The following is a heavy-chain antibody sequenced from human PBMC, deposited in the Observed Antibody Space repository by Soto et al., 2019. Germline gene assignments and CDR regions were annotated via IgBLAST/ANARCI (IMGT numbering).Heavy chain of an antibody. V-gene: IGHV4-59*08. CDR3: ARGRQLVFGYYYYYMDV. D-gene: IGHD6-6*01. CDR1: GGSISSYY. J-gene: IGHJ6*03. Sequence: QVQLQESGPGLVKPSETLSLTCTVSGGSISSYYWSWIRQPPGKGLEWIGSIYYSGSTKYNPSLKRRVTISVDTSKNQFFLNLSSVTDSDKAVYYCARGRQLVFGYYYYYMDVWGKGTSVTVSS. CDR2: IYYSGST.